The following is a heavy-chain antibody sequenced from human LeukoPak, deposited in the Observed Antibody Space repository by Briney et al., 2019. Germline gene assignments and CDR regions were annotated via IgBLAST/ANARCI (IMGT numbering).Heavy chain of an antibody. D-gene: IGHD6-13*01. Sequence: VKVSCKASGGTFSSYAISRVRQAPGQGLEWVGGVIPIFGTANYAQKFQGRVTITTDESTSTAYMELSSLRSEDTAVYYCARAANIAAAGRWAGYFDYWGQGTLVTVSS. J-gene: IGHJ4*02. CDR2: VIPIFGTA. CDR1: GGTFSSYA. V-gene: IGHV1-69*13. CDR3: ARAANIAAAGRWAGYFDY.